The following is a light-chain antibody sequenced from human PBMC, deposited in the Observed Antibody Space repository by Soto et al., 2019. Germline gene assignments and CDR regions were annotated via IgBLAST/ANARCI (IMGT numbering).Light chain of an antibody. CDR1: QSVRSSD. CDR2: GAS. Sequence: EIVLTQSPGTLSLSPGERATLSCRASQSVRSSDLAWYQQKPGQAPRLLIYGASKRATGISDRFSGSGSGTDFTLTISRLEPEDLAVYYCQQYGSTPQVTFGGGTKVEIK. CDR3: QQYGSTPQVT. V-gene: IGKV3-20*01. J-gene: IGKJ4*01.